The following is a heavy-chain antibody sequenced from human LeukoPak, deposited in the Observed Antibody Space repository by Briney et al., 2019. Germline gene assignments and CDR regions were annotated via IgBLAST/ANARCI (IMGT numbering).Heavy chain of an antibody. CDR1: GGTFSSYA. V-gene: IGHV1-69*05. D-gene: IGHD3-22*01. CDR2: IIPIFGTA. J-gene: IGHJ4*02. Sequence: SVKVSCKASGGTFSSYAISWVRQAPGQGLEWMGGIIPIFGTANYAQKFQGRVTITTDESTSTAYMELSSLRSEDTAVYYCAREYYYDSSGYLRILDYWGQGTLVTVSS. CDR3: AREYYYDSSGYLRILDY.